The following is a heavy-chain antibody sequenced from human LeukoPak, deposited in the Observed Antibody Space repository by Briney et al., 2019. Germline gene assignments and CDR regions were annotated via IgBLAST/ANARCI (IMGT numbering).Heavy chain of an antibody. J-gene: IGHJ4*02. CDR3: ARAGVAARYYFDY. CDR2: IIPIFGTA. CDR1: GGTFISYA. D-gene: IGHD6-6*01. Sequence: SVRVSCKASGGTFISYAISWVRQAPGQGLEWMGGIIPIFGTANYAQKFQGGVTITADESTSTAYMELSSLRSEDTAVYYCARAGVAARYYFDYWGQGTLVTVSS. V-gene: IGHV1-69*13.